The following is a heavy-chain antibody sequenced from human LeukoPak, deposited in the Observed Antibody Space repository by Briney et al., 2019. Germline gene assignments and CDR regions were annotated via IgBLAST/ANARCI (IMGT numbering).Heavy chain of an antibody. CDR3: ARDLDYDSSGYHPYYYYYGMDV. J-gene: IGHJ6*02. CDR2: IIPIFGTA. Sequence: ASVKVSCKASGGTFSSYAISWVRQAPGQGLEWMGGIIPIFGTANYAQKFQGRVTITADESTSTAYMELSSLRSEDTAVYYCARDLDYDSSGYHPYYYYYGMDVWGQGITVTVSS. V-gene: IGHV1-69*13. CDR1: GGTFSSYA. D-gene: IGHD3-22*01.